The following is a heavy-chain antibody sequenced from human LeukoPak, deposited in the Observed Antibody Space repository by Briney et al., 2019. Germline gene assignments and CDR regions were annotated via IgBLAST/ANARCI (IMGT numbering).Heavy chain of an antibody. CDR2: IYYSGST. Sequence: PSETLSLTCTVSGGSISSSSYYWGWIRQPPGKGLEWIGSIYYSGSTYYNPSLKSRVTISVDTSKNQFSLKLSSVTAADTGVYYCARAMGGGFDYWGQGTLVTVSS. CDR3: ARAMGGGFDY. V-gene: IGHV4-39*07. J-gene: IGHJ4*02. D-gene: IGHD3-16*01. CDR1: GGSISSSSYY.